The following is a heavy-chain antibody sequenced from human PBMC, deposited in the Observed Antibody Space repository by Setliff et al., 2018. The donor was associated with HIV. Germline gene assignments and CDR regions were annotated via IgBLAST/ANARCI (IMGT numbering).Heavy chain of an antibody. CDR2: IHYSGAT. J-gene: IGHJ3*02. Sequence: SETLSLTCTVSGDSIDRSNFFWTWIRQHPGKGLEWIGYIHYSGATSYNPSLKSRVTISLDTSRTQFSLRLSSMTAADTAVYYCARHSPNVGVRGDAFDIWGQGTVVTVSS. V-gene: IGHV4-61*05. CDR1: GDSIDRSNFF. CDR3: ARHSPNVGVRGDAFDI. D-gene: IGHD2-8*01.